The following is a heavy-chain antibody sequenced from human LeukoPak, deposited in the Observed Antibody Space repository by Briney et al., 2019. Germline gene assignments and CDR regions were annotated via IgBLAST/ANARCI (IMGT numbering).Heavy chain of an antibody. CDR2: IYTSGST. D-gene: IGHD3-3*01. CDR3: ASSPQLRFLEWAYGMDV. CDR1: GGSISSYY. V-gene: IGHV4-4*07. Sequence: SETLSLTCTVSGGSISSYYWSWIRQPAGKGLEWIGRIYTSGSTNYNPSLKSRVTMSVDTSKNQFSLKLSSVTAADTAVYYCASSPQLRFLEWAYGMDVWGQGTTVTVSS. J-gene: IGHJ6*02.